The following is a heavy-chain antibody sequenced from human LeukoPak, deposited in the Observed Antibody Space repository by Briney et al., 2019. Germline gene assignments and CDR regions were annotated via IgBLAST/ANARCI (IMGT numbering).Heavy chain of an antibody. J-gene: IGHJ4*02. CDR3: AKKEGGFDH. CDR2: ISGDADST. V-gene: IGHV3-23*01. D-gene: IGHD1-26*01. Sequence: AGGSLRLSCAAFGFTFSNYAMSWVRQAPGRGLEWVSAISGDADSTYYADSVKGRFTISRDSSKNTLYLQVNSLRADDTAVYYCAKKEGGFDHWGQGALATVSS. CDR1: GFTFSNYA.